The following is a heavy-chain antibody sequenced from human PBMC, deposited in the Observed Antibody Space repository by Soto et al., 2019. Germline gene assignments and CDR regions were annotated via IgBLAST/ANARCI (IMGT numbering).Heavy chain of an antibody. J-gene: IGHJ4*02. CDR2: IYYSGST. D-gene: IGHD4-17*01. CDR1: GGSISSYY. CDR3: ASYGDYAGVFDY. Sequence: QVQLQESGPGLVKPSETLSLTCTVSGGSISSYYWSWIRQPPGKGLEWIGYIYYSGSTNYNPSLKSRVTISVDPPKNQFSLKLSSVTAADTAVYYCASYGDYAGVFDYWGQGTLVTVSS. V-gene: IGHV4-59*08.